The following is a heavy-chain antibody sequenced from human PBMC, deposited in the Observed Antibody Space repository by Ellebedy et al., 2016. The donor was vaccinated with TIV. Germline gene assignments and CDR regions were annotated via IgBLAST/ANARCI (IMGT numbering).Heavy chain of an antibody. CDR1: GFSLSTSRLS. D-gene: IGHD6-19*01. V-gene: IGHV2-70*17. J-gene: IGHJ4*02. CDR2: LDWDDDK. CDR3: ARISSGWGFDY. Sequence: SGPTLVKPTQTLTLTCTFSGFSLSTSRLSVSWIRQPPGKALEWLARLDWDDDKFYSTSLRTRVTISKDSSENQVDLTMTNMDPEDTATYYCARISSGWGFDYWGQGALVTVSS.